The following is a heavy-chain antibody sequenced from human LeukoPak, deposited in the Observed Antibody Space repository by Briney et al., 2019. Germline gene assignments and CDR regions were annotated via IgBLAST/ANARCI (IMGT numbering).Heavy chain of an antibody. Sequence: ASVKVSCKVSGGTFSSFTISWVRQAPGQGLGWMGGIIPIFGSTNYAQKFQGRVTNTADDSTSTAYMEVTSLTSDDTAVYYCARGYDVGDYVPYTYWGQGTLVIVSS. CDR3: ARGYDVGDYVPYTY. CDR2: IIPIFGST. D-gene: IGHD4-17*01. V-gene: IGHV1-69*13. J-gene: IGHJ4*02. CDR1: GGTFSSFT.